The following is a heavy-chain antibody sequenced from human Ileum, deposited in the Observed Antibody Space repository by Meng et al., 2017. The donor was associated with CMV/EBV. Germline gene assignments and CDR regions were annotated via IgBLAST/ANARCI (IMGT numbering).Heavy chain of an antibody. V-gene: IGHV3-43*01. D-gene: IGHD3-16*01. CDR1: GFDFEDYT. CDR2: ISWDGGDT. CDR3: ATIGGLQAFDF. Sequence: GESLKISCSASGFDFEDYTMHWVRQAPGKSLEWASLISWDGGDTLYADSVRGRFTISRDNSKNSLYLHMSSLRADDTAFYYCATIGGLQAFDFWGQGTMVTVSS. J-gene: IGHJ3*01.